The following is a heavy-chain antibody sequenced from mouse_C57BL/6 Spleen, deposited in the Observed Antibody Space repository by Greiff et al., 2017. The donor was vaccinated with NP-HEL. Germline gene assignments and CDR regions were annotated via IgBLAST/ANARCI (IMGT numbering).Heavy chain of an antibody. CDR2: IDPSDSET. V-gene: IGHV1-52*01. D-gene: IGHD2-3*01. Sequence: QVQLQQPGAELVRPGSSVKLSCKASGYTFTSYWMHWVKQRPIQGLEWIGNIDPSDSETHYNQKFKDKATLTVDKSSSTAYMQLSSLTSEDSAVYYCARCSGYYSYYLDYWGQGTTLTVSS. CDR3: ARCSGYYSYYLDY. CDR1: GYTFTSYW. J-gene: IGHJ2*01.